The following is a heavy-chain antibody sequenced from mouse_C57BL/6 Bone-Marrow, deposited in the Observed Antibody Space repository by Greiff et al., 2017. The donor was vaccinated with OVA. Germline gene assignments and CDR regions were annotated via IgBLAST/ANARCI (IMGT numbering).Heavy chain of an antibody. D-gene: IGHD2-4*01. Sequence: VQLQQSGAELARPGASVKLSCKASGYTFTSYGISWVKQRTGQGLEWIGEIYPRSGNTYYNETFKGKATLTADKSSSTAYMELRSLTSEDSAVYFCARLRYDYDYFDYWGQGTTLTVSS. CDR1: GYTFTSYG. J-gene: IGHJ2*01. V-gene: IGHV1-81*01. CDR3: ARLRYDYDYFDY. CDR2: IYPRSGNT.